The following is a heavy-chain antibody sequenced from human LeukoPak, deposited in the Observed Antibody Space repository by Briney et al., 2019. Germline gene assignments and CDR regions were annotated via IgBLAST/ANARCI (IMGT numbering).Heavy chain of an antibody. CDR3: VIGLSGFINWYFDL. D-gene: IGHD6-19*01. V-gene: IGHV3-30*03. CDR2: ISSDTSAK. CDR1: GFNFNYYG. J-gene: IGHJ2*01. Sequence: GKSLRLSCAASGFNFNYYGGMHWVRQAPGKGLEWLAVISSDTSAKYYADSVKGRFTVSGDISKSTVYLQMNSLRPDDTAMYYCVIGLSGFINWYFDLWGPGTRVTVSS.